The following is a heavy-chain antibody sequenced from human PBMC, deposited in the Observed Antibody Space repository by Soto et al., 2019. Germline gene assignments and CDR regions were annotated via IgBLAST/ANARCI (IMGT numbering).Heavy chain of an antibody. V-gene: IGHV1-69*02. D-gene: IGHD6-19*01. J-gene: IGHJ3*02. CDR3: ARLVPLSGPVPARVAGAFEI. Sequence: QVQLVQSGADVKKPGSSVKVSCQASGGTFSTFSLSWVRQAPGQGIEWLGRITPILGIAIYAQKFQGRLSINADKCTDTAHMELSALKSEDTAAYYCARLVPLSGPVPARVAGAFEIWGQGTMVTVSS. CDR2: ITPILGIA. CDR1: GGTFSTFS.